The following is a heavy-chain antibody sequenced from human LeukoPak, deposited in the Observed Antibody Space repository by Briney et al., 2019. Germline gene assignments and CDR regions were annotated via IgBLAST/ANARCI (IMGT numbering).Heavy chain of an antibody. CDR3: ARVYCSTTSCHYYLDY. J-gene: IGHJ4*02. D-gene: IGHD2-2*01. CDR1: GYTFTSYA. Sequence: ASAKVSCKASGYTFTSYAMHWVRQAPGQRLEWMGWINAGNGDTKYSQNFQGRVTISRDTSASTAYMEVSSLRSEDTAVYYCARVYCSTTSCHYYLDYWGQGTLVTVSS. CDR2: INAGNGDT. V-gene: IGHV1-3*01.